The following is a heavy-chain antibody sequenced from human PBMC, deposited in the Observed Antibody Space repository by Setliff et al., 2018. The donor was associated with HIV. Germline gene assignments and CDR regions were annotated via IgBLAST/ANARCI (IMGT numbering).Heavy chain of an antibody. CDR3: ARGYYNFWSGYYDSRFPNPIDAFDI. Sequence: GASVKVSCKASGYTSSSYGISWVRQAPGQGVEWMGWISAYNGNTNYAQKLQGRVTMTTDTSTSTAYMELRSLRSDDTAVYYCARGYYNFWSGYYDSRFPNPIDAFDIWGQGTMVTVTS. D-gene: IGHD3-3*01. CDR1: GYTSSSYG. V-gene: IGHV1-18*01. J-gene: IGHJ3*02. CDR2: ISAYNGNT.